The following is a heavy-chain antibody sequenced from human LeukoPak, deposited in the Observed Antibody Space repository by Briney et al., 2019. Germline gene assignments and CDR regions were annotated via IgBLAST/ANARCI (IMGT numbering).Heavy chain of an antibody. CDR1: GGSISSYY. V-gene: IGHV4-4*07. J-gene: IGHJ4*02. D-gene: IGHD3-3*01. CDR3: ARSLRSITIFGVVTSFDY. Sequence: PSETLSLTCTVSGGSISSYYWSWIRQPAGKGLEWIGRIYTSGSTNYNPSLKSRVTMSVDTSKNHFCLKLSSVTAADTAVYYCARSLRSITIFGVVTSFDYWGQGTLVTVSS. CDR2: IYTSGST.